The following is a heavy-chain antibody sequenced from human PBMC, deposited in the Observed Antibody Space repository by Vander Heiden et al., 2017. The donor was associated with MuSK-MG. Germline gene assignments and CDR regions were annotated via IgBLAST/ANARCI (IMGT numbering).Heavy chain of an antibody. Sequence: QVQLQESGPGLVKPSETLSLTCTASGGSTSSYYWSWIRQPPGKGLEWIGYIYYSGSTNYNPSLKSRVTISVDTSKNQFSLKLSSVTAADTAVYYCARERGAYCSGGSCYYDRWGQGTLVTVSS. J-gene: IGHJ5*02. CDR2: IYYSGST. CDR1: GGSTSSYY. D-gene: IGHD2-15*01. CDR3: ARERGAYCSGGSCYYDR. V-gene: IGHV4-59*01.